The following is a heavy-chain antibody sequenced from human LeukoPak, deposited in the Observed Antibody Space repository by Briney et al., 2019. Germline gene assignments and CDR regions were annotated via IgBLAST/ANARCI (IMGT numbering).Heavy chain of an antibody. CDR1: GYTFTSYG. J-gene: IGHJ6*03. CDR3: ARGYCSGGSCYGCYYYYMDV. V-gene: IGHV1-8*03. D-gene: IGHD2-15*01. Sequence: ASVKVSCKASGYTFTSYGINWVRQATGQGLEWMGWMNPNSGNTGYAQKFQGRVTITRNTSISTAYMELSSLRSEDTAVYYCARGYCSGGSCYGCYYYYMDVWGKGTTVTVSS. CDR2: MNPNSGNT.